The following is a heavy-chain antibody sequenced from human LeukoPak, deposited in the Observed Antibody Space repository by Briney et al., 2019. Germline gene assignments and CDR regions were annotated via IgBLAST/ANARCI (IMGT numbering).Heavy chain of an antibody. J-gene: IGHJ6*02. CDR1: GGSISSYY. D-gene: IGHD2-15*01. CDR3: ARVRDIVVVVGATVKVEARNGMDV. Sequence: SSETLSLTCTVSGGSISSYYWSWVRQPPGKGLEWIGEINHSGSTNYNPSLKSRVTISVDTSKNQFSLKLSSVTAADTAVYYCARVRDIVVVVGATVKVEARNGMDVWGRGTTVTVSS. CDR2: INHSGST. V-gene: IGHV4-34*01.